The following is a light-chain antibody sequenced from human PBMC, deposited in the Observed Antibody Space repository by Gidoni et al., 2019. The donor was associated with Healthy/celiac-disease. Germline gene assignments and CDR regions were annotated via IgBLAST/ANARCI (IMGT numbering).Light chain of an antibody. CDR3: NSRDSSGNHWV. Sequence: VALGQTVRITCQGDSLRSYYASWYQQKPGQAPVLVIYGKNNRPSGIPDRFSGSSSGNTASLTITGAQAEDEAYYYCNSRDSSGNHWVFGGGTKLTVL. J-gene: IGLJ3*02. CDR1: SLRSYY. V-gene: IGLV3-19*01. CDR2: GKN.